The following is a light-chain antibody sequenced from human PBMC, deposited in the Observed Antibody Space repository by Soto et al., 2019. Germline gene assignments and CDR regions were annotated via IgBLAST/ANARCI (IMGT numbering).Light chain of an antibody. J-gene: IGKJ1*01. CDR2: GAS. V-gene: IGKV3-20*01. Sequence: EIVLTQSPGNPFLSPGGKATPSRRASQSVSSSYLAWYQQKPGQAPRLLIYGASNRATGIPDRFSGSGSGTDFTLTISRLEPEDFAMYFCQQYVSSPQTFGQGTKVDIK. CDR1: QSVSSSY. CDR3: QQYVSSPQT.